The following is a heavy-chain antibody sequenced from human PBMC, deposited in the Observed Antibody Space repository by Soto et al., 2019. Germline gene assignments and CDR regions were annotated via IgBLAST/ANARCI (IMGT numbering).Heavy chain of an antibody. J-gene: IGHJ4*02. Sequence: GSLRLSCAASGFTFSDFLMTWVRQAPGTGLEWVANINPDGSEKSSVDSVKGRFTSSRDNAKKSMYLQMNSLSADETAVHYCVRNRIDHWGQGTLVTVSS. V-gene: IGHV3-7*03. CDR1: GFTFSDFL. CDR2: INPDGSEK. CDR3: VRNRIDH. D-gene: IGHD3-16*02.